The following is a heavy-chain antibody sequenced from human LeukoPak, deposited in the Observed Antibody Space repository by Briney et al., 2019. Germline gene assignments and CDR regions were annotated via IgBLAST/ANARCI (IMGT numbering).Heavy chain of an antibody. CDR3: ARHMSSSWYFS. J-gene: IGHJ5*02. Sequence: SETLSLTCTVSGGSITTSSYYWGWVRQPPGKGLEWIGSMYHGGSTYYNPSLKSRVTISVDTSKSQFSLKLNSVTAADTAVYYCARHMSSSWYFSWGQGTLVTVSS. CDR1: GGSITTSSYY. V-gene: IGHV4-39*01. CDR2: MYHGGST. D-gene: IGHD6-13*01.